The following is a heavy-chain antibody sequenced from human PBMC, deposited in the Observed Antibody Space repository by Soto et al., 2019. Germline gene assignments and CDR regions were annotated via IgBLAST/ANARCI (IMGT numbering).Heavy chain of an antibody. J-gene: IGHJ5*02. CDR2: IIPIFGTA. CDR1: GGTFSSYA. D-gene: IGHD6-19*01. Sequence: GASVKVSCKASGGTFSSYAISWVRQAPGQGLEWMGGIIPIFGTANYAQKFQGRVTITADESTSTAYMELSSLRSEDTDVYYCARGSYSSGWYGWFDPCGQGTLVTVSS. CDR3: ARGSYSSGWYGWFDP. V-gene: IGHV1-69*13.